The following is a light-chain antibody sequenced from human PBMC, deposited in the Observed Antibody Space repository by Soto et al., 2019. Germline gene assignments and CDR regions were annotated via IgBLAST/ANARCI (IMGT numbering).Light chain of an antibody. CDR3: QQRRSWPLT. CDR1: QSVSSY. V-gene: IGKV3-11*01. J-gene: IGKJ4*01. CDR2: DAS. Sequence: EIVLTQSPATLSLSPGERATLSCRASQSVSSYLAWYQQKPGQAPRLLIYDASNRATGIPARFSGSGSGTDFTLTISSLEPEDSAVYYCQQRRSWPLTFGGGTKVDIK.